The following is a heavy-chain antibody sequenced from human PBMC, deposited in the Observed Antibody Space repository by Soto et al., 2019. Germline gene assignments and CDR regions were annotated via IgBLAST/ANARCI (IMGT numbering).Heavy chain of an antibody. J-gene: IGHJ5*02. V-gene: IGHV5-10-1*01. CDR1: GYNFNNFW. CDR2: IDPSDSYT. CDR3: ARHGNYYDSGANWFDP. D-gene: IGHD3-10*01. Sequence: PGASLNISCQGSGYNFNNFWISWVRQMPGKGLEWMGRIDPSDSYTDYSPSFQGHVTISTDKSISTAYLQWSSLKASDTAMYYCARHGNYYDSGANWFDPWGQGTLVTVSS.